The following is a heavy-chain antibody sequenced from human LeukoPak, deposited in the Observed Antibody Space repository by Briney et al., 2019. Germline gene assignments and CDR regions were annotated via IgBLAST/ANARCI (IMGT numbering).Heavy chain of an antibody. J-gene: IGHJ4*02. CDR2: IYSGGGT. CDR1: GFTVSSNY. D-gene: IGHD3-3*01. Sequence: GGSLRLSCAASGFTVSSNYMSWVRQAPGKGLEWVSVIYSGGGTYYADSVKGRFTISRDNSKNTLYLQMNSLRAEDTAVYYCAIRGRYYDFWSGIVDYWGQGTLVTVSS. CDR3: AIRGRYYDFWSGIVDY. V-gene: IGHV3-66*02.